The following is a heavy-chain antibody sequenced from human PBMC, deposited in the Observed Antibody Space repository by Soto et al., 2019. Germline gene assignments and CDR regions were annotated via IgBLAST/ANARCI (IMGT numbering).Heavy chain of an antibody. CDR1: GFTFSSYW. CDR2: IKQDGSEK. D-gene: IGHD1-26*01. V-gene: IGHV3-7*01. J-gene: IGHJ5*02. Sequence: GGSLRLSCAASGFTFSSYWMSWVRQAPGKGLEWVANIKQDGSEKYYVASVKGRFTISRDNAKNSLYLQMNSLRAEDTAVYYCAREKWELLRNWFDPWGQGTLVTVSS. CDR3: AREKWELLRNWFDP.